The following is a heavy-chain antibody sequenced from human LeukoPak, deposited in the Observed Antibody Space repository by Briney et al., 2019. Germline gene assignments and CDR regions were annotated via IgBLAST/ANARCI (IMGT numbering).Heavy chain of an antibody. V-gene: IGHV3-23*01. CDR1: GFTFSNYA. CDR2: ITGSGGNT. J-gene: IGHJ4*02. Sequence: GGTLRLSCAASGFTFSNYAMSWVRQAPGKGLEWVSAITGSGGNTYYADSVKGRFTISRDNSKNTLYLQMNSLRAEDTAVYYCAKWGDYDVLTGYYVSDYWGQGTLVTVSS. D-gene: IGHD3-9*01. CDR3: AKWGDYDVLTGYYVSDY.